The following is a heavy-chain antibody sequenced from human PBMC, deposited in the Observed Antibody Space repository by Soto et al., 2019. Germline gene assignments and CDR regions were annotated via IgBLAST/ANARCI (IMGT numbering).Heavy chain of an antibody. CDR2: IFYSGST. J-gene: IGHJ5*02. D-gene: IGHD2-21*01. CDR1: GGSISTSRSY. V-gene: IGHV4-39*01. CDR3: ARQPTTGDTDLWFDP. Sequence: QLQLLESGPGLVKASETLSLTCSVSGGSISTSRSYWAWIRQPPGKGLEWLANIFYSGSTYYNPSLASRVSVSVDTSKNECSLKLRSMTAADTAVYYCARQPTTGDTDLWFDPWGQGTLVTVSS.